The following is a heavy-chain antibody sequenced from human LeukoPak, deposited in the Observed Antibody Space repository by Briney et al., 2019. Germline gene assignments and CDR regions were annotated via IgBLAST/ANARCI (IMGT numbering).Heavy chain of an antibody. V-gene: IGHV4-59*01. J-gene: IGHJ4*02. CDR3: ARVTTYYDFWSGYYTWYFDY. CDR2: IYYSGST. CDR1: GGSISSYY. D-gene: IGHD3-3*01. Sequence: PSETLSLTCTVSGGSISSYYWSWIRQPPGKGLEWIGYIYYSGSTNYNPSLKSRVTISVGTSKNQFSLKLSSVTAADTAVYYCARVTTYYDFWSGYYTWYFDYWGQGTLVTVSS.